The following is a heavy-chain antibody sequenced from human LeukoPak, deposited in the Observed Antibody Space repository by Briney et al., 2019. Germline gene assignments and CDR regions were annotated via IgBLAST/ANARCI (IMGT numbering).Heavy chain of an antibody. Sequence: ASVKVSCKASGYTFTGYYMHWVRQAPGQGLEWMGWINPNSGGTNYAQKFQGRVTMTRDTSISTAYMELSRLRSDDTAVYYCARVPPNNLTGDAFDIWGQGTMVTVSS. CDR2: INPNSGGT. CDR3: ARVPPNNLTGDAFDI. D-gene: IGHD1/OR15-1a*01. J-gene: IGHJ3*02. CDR1: GYTFTGYY. V-gene: IGHV1-2*02.